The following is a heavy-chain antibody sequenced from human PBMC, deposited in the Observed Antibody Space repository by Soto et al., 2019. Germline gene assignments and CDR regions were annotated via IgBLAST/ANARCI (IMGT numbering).Heavy chain of an antibody. Sequence: GASVKVSCKASGYILSSYNMHWVRQAPGQGLEWMGIINPSGGRTSYAQKFQDRVTMTRDTSTNTVYMELSSLRSDDTAVYYCARTYCAADCPRRDFDYWGQGTLVTVSP. CDR2: INPSGGRT. CDR3: ARTYCAADCPRRDFDY. D-gene: IGHD2-21*02. V-gene: IGHV1-46*01. J-gene: IGHJ4*02. CDR1: GYILSSYN.